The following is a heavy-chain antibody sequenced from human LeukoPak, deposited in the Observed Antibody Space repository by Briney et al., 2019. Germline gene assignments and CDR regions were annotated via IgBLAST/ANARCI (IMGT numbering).Heavy chain of an antibody. CDR1: GFTFSNYD. CDR3: ASLTVTGGSLSDY. V-gene: IGHV3-48*03. CDR2: ISNSGSSK. D-gene: IGHD2-15*01. Sequence: TGGSLRLSCVASGFTFSNYDMNWVRQVPGKGLEWVSYISNSGSSKYYVDSVKGRFTISRDNAKNPLYLQMNSLRAEDTAVYYCASLTVTGGSLSDYWGQGTLVTVSS. J-gene: IGHJ4*02.